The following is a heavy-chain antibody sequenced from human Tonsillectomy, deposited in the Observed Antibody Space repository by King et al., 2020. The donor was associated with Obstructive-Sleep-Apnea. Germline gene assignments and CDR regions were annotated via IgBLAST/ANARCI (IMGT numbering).Heavy chain of an antibody. CDR2: ISSTSIYI. CDR1: GFIFSTYT. V-gene: IGHV3-21*01. Sequence: EVQLVESGGGLVKPGGSVRLSCAASGFIFSTYTMNWVRQTPGKGLEWVSSISSTSIYIYYADSLKGRFTISRDNAKNALYLQVNSLRVEDTAVYYCTRDSGRSWDFDYWGQGTLVTVSS. D-gene: IGHD1-26*01. CDR3: TRDSGRSWDFDY. J-gene: IGHJ4*02.